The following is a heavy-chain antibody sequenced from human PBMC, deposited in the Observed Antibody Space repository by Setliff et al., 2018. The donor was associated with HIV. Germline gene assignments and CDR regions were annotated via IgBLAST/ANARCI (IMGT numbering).Heavy chain of an antibody. D-gene: IGHD2-15*01. J-gene: IGHJ6*03. V-gene: IGHV4-31*03. Sequence: PSETLSLTCTVSGDSVNDRSYFWGWIRQHPGKGLEWIGYIYHNGSTYYNPSLKSRVIISVDTSKNQFPLKLSSVTAADTAVYNCARGGGSRAATSSYYYMDVWGKGTTVTVSS. CDR1: GDSVNDRSYF. CDR3: ARGGGSRAATSSYYYMDV. CDR2: IYHNGST.